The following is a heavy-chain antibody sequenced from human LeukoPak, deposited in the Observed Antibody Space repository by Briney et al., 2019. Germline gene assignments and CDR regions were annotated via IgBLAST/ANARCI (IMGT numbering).Heavy chain of an antibody. CDR3: VRDGEGVAISVNYWFDP. J-gene: IGHJ5*02. D-gene: IGHD3-10*01. Sequence: ASVKVSCKASGFTFTSYDINWVRQASGQGLEWMVWMNPNNGNTGYAQKFQGRVTMTRDTSISTAYMELRGLRSEDTAVYYCVRDGEGVAISVNYWFDPWGQGTLVTVSS. V-gene: IGHV1-8*01. CDR1: GFTFTSYD. CDR2: MNPNNGNT.